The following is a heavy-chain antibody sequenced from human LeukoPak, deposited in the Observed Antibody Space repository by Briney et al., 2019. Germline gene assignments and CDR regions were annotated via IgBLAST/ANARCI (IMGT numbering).Heavy chain of an antibody. V-gene: IGHV4-31*11. Sequence: SETLSLTCAVYGGSFSGYYWSWIRQHPGKGLEWIGYVYYSGSTYYNPSLKSRVTISVDTSKNQFSLKLSSVTAADTAVYYCARGGSSGYYRSPFDPWGQGTLVTVSS. CDR1: GGSFSGYY. J-gene: IGHJ5*02. D-gene: IGHD3-22*01. CDR2: VYYSGST. CDR3: ARGGSSGYYRSPFDP.